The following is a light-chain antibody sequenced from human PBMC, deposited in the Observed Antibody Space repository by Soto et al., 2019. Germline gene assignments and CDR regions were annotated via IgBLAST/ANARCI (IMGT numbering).Light chain of an antibody. Sequence: DIQMTQSPSSLSASVGDRVTMTCRASQDIRNYVAWYQQKPGEVPKLLIYAASTLQSGVPARFSGGGFGTDFTLTIPSLRPDDVATYYCQRYHSALLTFGPGTKVDLK. J-gene: IGKJ3*01. V-gene: IGKV1-27*01. CDR1: QDIRNY. CDR3: QRYHSALLT. CDR2: AAS.